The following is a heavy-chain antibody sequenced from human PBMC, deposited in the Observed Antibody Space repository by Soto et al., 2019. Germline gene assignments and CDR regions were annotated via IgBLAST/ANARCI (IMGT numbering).Heavy chain of an antibody. Sequence: GASVKVSCKASGGTFSSYAISWVRQAPGQGLEWMGGIIPIFGTANYAQKFKGGVTITEDESTSTAYMELSSLRSEDTAVYYCAISSSLTRVYFDYWGQGTLVTVAS. CDR1: GGTFSSYA. CDR2: IIPIFGTA. V-gene: IGHV1-69*13. J-gene: IGHJ4*02. CDR3: AISSSLTRVYFDY. D-gene: IGHD6-13*01.